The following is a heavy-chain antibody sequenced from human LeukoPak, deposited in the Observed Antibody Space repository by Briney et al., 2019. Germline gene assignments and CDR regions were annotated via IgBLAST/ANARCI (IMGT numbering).Heavy chain of an antibody. CDR1: GSTFSTYP. CDR3: AKILSGTYSFDL. V-gene: IGHV3-23*01. Sequence: PGESLRLSCTASGSTFSTYPMTWVRQAPGQGLEWVSAISGNGVTIYYADSVKGRFTISRDNSKNTLYLQMYSLRAEDTAVYYCAKILSGTYSFDLWGQGTLVTVSS. J-gene: IGHJ4*02. D-gene: IGHD1-26*01. CDR2: ISGNGVTI.